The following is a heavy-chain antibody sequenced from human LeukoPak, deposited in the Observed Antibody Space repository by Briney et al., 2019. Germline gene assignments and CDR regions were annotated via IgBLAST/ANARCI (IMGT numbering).Heavy chain of an antibody. Sequence: SVKVSCKASGGTFSSYAISWVRQAPGQGLEWMGGIIPIFGTANYAQKFQGRVTITADESTSTAYMELSSLGSEDTAVYYCARAEPPPTHHDYGDYVIYYYGMDVWGQGTTVTVSS. V-gene: IGHV1-69*13. CDR1: GGTFSSYA. J-gene: IGHJ6*02. D-gene: IGHD4-17*01. CDR3: ARAEPPPTHHDYGDYVIYYYGMDV. CDR2: IIPIFGTA.